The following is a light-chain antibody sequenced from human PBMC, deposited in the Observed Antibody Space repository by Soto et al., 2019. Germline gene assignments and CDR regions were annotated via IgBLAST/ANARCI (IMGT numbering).Light chain of an antibody. Sequence: QSVLTQPASVSGSPGQSITISCAGTSSDVGAYNYVSWHQHHPGKAPKVMIYDVSNRPSGVSNRFSGSKSGNTASLTFSGLQAEDEADYYCDSYTTSDTRVFGGGTKLTVL. CDR2: DVS. J-gene: IGLJ3*02. V-gene: IGLV2-14*01. CDR1: SSDVGAYNY. CDR3: DSYTTSDTRV.